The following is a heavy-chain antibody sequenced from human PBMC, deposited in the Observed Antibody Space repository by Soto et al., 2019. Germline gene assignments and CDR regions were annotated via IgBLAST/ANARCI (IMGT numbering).Heavy chain of an antibody. J-gene: IGHJ6*02. V-gene: IGHV4-59*01. CDR3: ARVGAASRNYYYYGADV. D-gene: IGHD3-16*01. Sequence: SETLSLTCTVSGDSMNSYYWSWIRQSPGKGLEWVGYIYYSGSTHYNPSLKSRVTISLDTSKKQFSLRVTSVTAADTAIYYCARVGAASRNYYYYGADVWGQGTTVTVSS. CDR1: GDSMNSYY. CDR2: IYYSGST.